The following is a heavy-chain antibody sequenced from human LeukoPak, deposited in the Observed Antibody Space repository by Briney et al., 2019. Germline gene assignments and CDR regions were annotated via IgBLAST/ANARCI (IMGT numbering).Heavy chain of an antibody. CDR3: ARQLGYCSSTSCYADKVDY. D-gene: IGHD2-2*01. CDR1: GGSISSSSYY. V-gene: IGHV4-39*01. J-gene: IGHJ4*02. CDR2: IYHSGST. Sequence: SETLSLTCTVSGGSISSSSYYWGCIRQPPGKGLEWIGSIYHSGSTYYNPSLKSRVTISVDTSKNQFSLKLSSVTAADTAVYYCARQLGYCSSTSCYADKVDYWGQGTLVTVSS.